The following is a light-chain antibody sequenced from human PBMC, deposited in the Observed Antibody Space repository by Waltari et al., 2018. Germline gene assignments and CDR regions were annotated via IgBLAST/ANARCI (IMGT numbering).Light chain of an antibody. J-gene: IGKJ2*01. V-gene: IGKV1-39*01. CDR3: QQSYSTLRT. Sequence: DLQMTQSPSSLSASVGDRVTITCWAIKSISSYLHWSQQEPGKAPTLLIYAASSLQSGVPSRFSGSGSGTDFTLTISSLQPEDFATYYCQQSYSTLRTFGQGTKLEIK. CDR1: KSISSY. CDR2: AAS.